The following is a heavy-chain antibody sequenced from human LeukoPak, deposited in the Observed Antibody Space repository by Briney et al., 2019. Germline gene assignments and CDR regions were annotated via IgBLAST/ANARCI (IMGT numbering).Heavy chain of an antibody. CDR1: GYTFTSYG. Sequence: VASVKVSCKASGYTFTSYGISWVRQAPGQGLEWMGWISAYNGNTNYAQKFQGRVTMTRGTSTSTVYMELSSLRSEDTAVYYCARLNSIVVVSAFDIWGQGTMVTVSS. CDR3: ARLNSIVVVSAFDI. CDR2: ISAYNGNT. D-gene: IGHD3-22*01. J-gene: IGHJ3*02. V-gene: IGHV1-18*01.